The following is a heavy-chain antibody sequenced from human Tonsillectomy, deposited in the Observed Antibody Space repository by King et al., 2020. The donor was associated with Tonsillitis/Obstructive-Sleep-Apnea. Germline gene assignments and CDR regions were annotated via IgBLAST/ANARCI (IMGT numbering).Heavy chain of an antibody. CDR2: INHSGST. D-gene: IGHD5-18*01. V-gene: IGHV4-34*01. J-gene: IGHJ4*02. CDR1: GGSFSGYY. CDR3: ARVEVDTAMVVFDY. Sequence: VQLQQWGAGLLKPSETLSLTCAVYGGSFSGYYWSWIRQPPGKGLEWIGEINHSGSTNYNPSLKSRVTISVDTSKNQFSLKLSSVTAADTAVYYCARVEVDTAMVVFDYWGQGTLVTVSS.